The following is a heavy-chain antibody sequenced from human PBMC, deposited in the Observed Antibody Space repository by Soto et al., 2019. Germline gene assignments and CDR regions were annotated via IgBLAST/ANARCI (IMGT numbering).Heavy chain of an antibody. D-gene: IGHD1-1*01. J-gene: IGHJ4*02. Sequence: QLQLQESGPGLVKPSETLSLTCTVSGGSISSSSYYWGWIRQPPGKGLEWIGSFYYSGSTYYNPSLKSRVTISVDTSKNQFSLKLSSVTAADTAVYYCASLLGLNWNDDYWGQGTLVTVSS. CDR3: ASLLGLNWNDDY. CDR1: GGSISSSSYY. V-gene: IGHV4-39*01. CDR2: FYYSGST.